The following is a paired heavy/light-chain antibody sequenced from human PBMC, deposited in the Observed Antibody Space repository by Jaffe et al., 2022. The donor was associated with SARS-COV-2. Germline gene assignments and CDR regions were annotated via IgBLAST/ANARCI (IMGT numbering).Heavy chain of an antibody. CDR3: AKASQAYYFDS. J-gene: IGHJ4*02. CDR2: ISSSGGAT. CDR1: GFTFTSYA. V-gene: IGHV3-23*01. Sequence: EVQLLESGGGLVQPGESLRLSCAASGFTFTSYAMNWVRQTPGKGLEWVSGISSSGGATYYAGSVKGRSTISRDNSKNTLYLQMNSLSAEDTAIYYCAKASQAYYFDSWGQGTLVTVSS. D-gene: IGHD2-21*01.
Light chain of an antibody. CDR2: WAS. J-gene: IGKJ2*01. CDR3: QQYYNTPYT. V-gene: IGKV4-1*01. Sequence: DIVMTQSPDSLAVSLGERATINCKSSQSVFYSSNNKNYLGWYQQKPGQPPKLLIYWASTRESGVPDRFSGSGSGTDFTLTISSLQAEDVAVYYCQQYYNTPYTFGQGTKLEIK. CDR1: QSVFYSSNNKNY.